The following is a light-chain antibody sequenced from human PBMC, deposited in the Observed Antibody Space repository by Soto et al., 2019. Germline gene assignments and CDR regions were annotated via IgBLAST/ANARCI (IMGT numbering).Light chain of an antibody. J-gene: IGLJ2*01. CDR1: SSDVGGYNY. CDR3: CSFAGGGNPVV. CDR2: DVS. Sequence: QSALTQPPSASGSLGQSVTISCTGTSSDVGGYNYVSWHQQHPGKAPKLMIYDVSKRPSGVPDRFSGSNSGNTASLTVSGLQAEDEEDYYCCSFAGGGNPVVFGRGTKLTVL. V-gene: IGLV2-8*01.